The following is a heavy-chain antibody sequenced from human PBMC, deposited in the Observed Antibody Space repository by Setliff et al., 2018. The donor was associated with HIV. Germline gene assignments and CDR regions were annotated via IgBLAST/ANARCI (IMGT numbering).Heavy chain of an antibody. CDR1: GGSISSYY. J-gene: IGHJ4*02. CDR3: AGFSYNFWVYRFDH. D-gene: IGHD3-3*01. CDR2: IYYTGRT. Sequence: SETLSLTCTVSGGSISSYYWSWIRQPPGRGLEWIGYIYYTGRTNYNPSLKSRVTMSLDSSKKQISLKLSSVTAADTAVYYCAGFSYNFWVYRFDHWGQGALVTVSS. V-gene: IGHV4-59*01.